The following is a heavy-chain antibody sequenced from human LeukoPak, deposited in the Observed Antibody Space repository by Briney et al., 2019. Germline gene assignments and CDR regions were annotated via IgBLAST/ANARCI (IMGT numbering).Heavy chain of an antibody. CDR1: GFTFSSCA. J-gene: IGHJ5*02. Sequence: GGSLRLSCAASGFTFSSCAMNWVRQAPGEGLEWVSYISSSGSTIYYADSVKGRFTISRDNAKSSLYLQINSLRVEDTAVYYCAREGWLDPWGQGTLVIVPS. V-gene: IGHV3-48*03. CDR2: ISSSGSTI. CDR3: AREGWLDP.